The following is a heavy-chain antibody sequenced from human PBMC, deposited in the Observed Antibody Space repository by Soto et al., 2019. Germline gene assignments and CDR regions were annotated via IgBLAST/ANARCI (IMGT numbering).Heavy chain of an antibody. V-gene: IGHV4-31*03. CDR2: IYYSGST. CDR1: GVSISSGDYY. CDR3: ARWPQLEPRFDY. Sequence: ASETLSLTCTVSGVSISSGDYYWSWIRQHPGKGLEWIGYIYYSGSTYYNPSLKSRATISVDTSKNQFSLKLSSVTAADTAVYYCARWPQLEPRFDYWGQGTLVTVSS. J-gene: IGHJ4*02. D-gene: IGHD1-1*01.